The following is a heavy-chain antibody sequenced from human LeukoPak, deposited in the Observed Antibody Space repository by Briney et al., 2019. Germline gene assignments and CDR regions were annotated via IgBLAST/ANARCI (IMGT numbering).Heavy chain of an antibody. CDR3: ARDRRTYYYDSSGYYPDAFDI. CDR1: GGTLSSYA. J-gene: IGHJ3*02. CDR2: IIPIFGTA. V-gene: IGHV1-69*05. Sequence: SVKVSCKASGGTLSSYAISWVRQAPGQGLEWMGGIIPIFGTANYAQKFQGRVTITTDESTSTAYMELSSLRSEDAAVYYCARDRRTYYYDSSGYYPDAFDIWGQGTMVTVSS. D-gene: IGHD3-22*01.